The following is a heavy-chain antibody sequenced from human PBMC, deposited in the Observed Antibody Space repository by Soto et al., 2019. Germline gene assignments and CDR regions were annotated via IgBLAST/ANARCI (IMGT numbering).Heavy chain of an antibody. Sequence: PVGSLRLSCAASGFTFSSYAMSWVRQAPGKGLEWVSAISGSGGSTYYADSVKGRFTISRDNSKNTLYLQMNSLRAADTAVYYCARVLCSSTTCYFPDWFDPWGQRTLVTVSS. V-gene: IGHV3-23*01. CDR2: ISGSGGST. CDR1: GFTFSSYA. CDR3: ARVLCSSTTCYFPDWFDP. J-gene: IGHJ5*02. D-gene: IGHD2-2*01.